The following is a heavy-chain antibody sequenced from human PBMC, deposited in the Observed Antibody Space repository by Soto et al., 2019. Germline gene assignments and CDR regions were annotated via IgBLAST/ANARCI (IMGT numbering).Heavy chain of an antibody. CDR2: ISAYNGNT. Sequence: GXSMKVSCKASGYTFTSYGISLVRHAPGQGLEWMGWISAYNGNTNYAQKLQGRVTMTTDTSTSTAYMELRSLRSDDTAVYYCARAISYDRPWIDYWGQGTLVTVS. CDR3: ARAISYDRPWIDY. V-gene: IGHV1-18*01. CDR1: GYTFTSYG. D-gene: IGHD3-22*01. J-gene: IGHJ4*02.